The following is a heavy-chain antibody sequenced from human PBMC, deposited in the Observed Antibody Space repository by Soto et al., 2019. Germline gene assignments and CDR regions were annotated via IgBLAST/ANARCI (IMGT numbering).Heavy chain of an antibody. V-gene: IGHV3-23*01. D-gene: IGHD3-9*01. CDR1: GFTFSSYA. CDR3: AKDILTGYYYFDY. CDR2: ISGSGGSR. J-gene: IGHJ4*02. Sequence: EVQLLESGGGLVQPGGSLRLSCAASGFTFSSYAMSWVRQAPGKGLEWASAISGSGGSRYYADSLKGRFTMSRDNSKNTLYLHMNSLRAEDTAVYFCAKDILTGYYYFDYWGQGTLVTVSA.